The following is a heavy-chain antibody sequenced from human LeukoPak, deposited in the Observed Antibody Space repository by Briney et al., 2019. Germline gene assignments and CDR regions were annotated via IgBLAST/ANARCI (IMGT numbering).Heavy chain of an antibody. CDR2: INSDGSWT. CDR1: GNYW. V-gene: IGHV3-74*01. Sequence: GGSLRLSCAASGNYWMHWVRQVPGKGLVWVSHINSDGSWTSYADSVKGRFTLSKDNAKNTVYLRMNSLRAEDTAVYYCVSFYETYWGRGTLVTVSS. D-gene: IGHD2/OR15-2a*01. CDR3: VSFYETY. J-gene: IGHJ4*02.